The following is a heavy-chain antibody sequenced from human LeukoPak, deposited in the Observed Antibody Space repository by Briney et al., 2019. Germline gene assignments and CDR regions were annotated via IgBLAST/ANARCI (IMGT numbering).Heavy chain of an antibody. V-gene: IGHV1-18*01. J-gene: IGHJ3*02. CDR1: GYTFTSFG. D-gene: IGHD2-2*01. Sequence: GASVKVSCKAFGYTFTSFGISWVRQAPGQGPKWMGWISAYTNKTNYAQNLQGRVSMTTDTSTSTAYMELRSLRSDDTAVYYCARGFLGYFGGGDCSSTSCYEGNAFDIWGQGTVVTVSS. CDR2: ISAYTNKT. CDR3: ARGFLGYFGGGDCSSTSCYEGNAFDI.